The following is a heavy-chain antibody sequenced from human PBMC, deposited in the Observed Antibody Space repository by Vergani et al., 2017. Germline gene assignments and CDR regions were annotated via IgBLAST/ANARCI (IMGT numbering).Heavy chain of an antibody. D-gene: IGHD6-19*01. CDR1: GFTVSSNY. CDR2: IYSGGST. J-gene: IGHJ4*02. Sequence: VQLVESGGGLIQPGGSLRLSCAASGFTVSSNYMSWVRQAPGKGLEWVSVIYSGGSTYYADSVKGRFTISRDNSKNTLYLQMNSLRAEDTAVYYCATREYSSGWYYFDYWGQGTLVTVSS. V-gene: IGHV3-53*01. CDR3: ATREYSSGWYYFDY.